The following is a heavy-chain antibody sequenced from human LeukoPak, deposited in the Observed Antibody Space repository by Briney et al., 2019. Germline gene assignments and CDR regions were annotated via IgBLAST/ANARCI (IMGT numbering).Heavy chain of an antibody. CDR1: GYTFTSYD. CDR2: INPNSGGT. J-gene: IGHJ6*03. V-gene: IGHV1-2*02. CDR3: ARSNWNDGDYYYMDV. D-gene: IGHD1-1*01. Sequence: ASVKVSCKASGYTFTSYDINWVRQATGQGLEWMGWINPNSGGTNYAQKFQGRVTMTKDTSISTAYMELSKLRSDDTAVYYCARSNWNDGDYYYMDVWGKGTTVTVSS.